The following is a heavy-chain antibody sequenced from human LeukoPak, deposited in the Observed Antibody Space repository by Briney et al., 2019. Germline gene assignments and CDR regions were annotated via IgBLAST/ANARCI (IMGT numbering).Heavy chain of an antibody. CDR3: ARDSLGYCSGGSCYGQYYYYGMDV. CDR2: ISAYNGNT. V-gene: IGHV1-18*01. CDR1: GYTFTSYG. Sequence: ASVKVSCKASGYTFTSYGISWVRQAPGQGLEWMGWISAYNGNTNYAQKLQGRVTMTTDTSTSTAYMELRSLRSDDTAVYYCARDSLGYCSGGSCYGQYYYYGMDVWGQGTTVTVSS. J-gene: IGHJ6*02. D-gene: IGHD2-15*01.